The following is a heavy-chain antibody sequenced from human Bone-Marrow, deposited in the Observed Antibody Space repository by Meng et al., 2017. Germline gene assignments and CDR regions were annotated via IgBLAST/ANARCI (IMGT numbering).Heavy chain of an antibody. CDR3: ARERGYYYGSGRPTYYYYYGMDV. Sequence: LRLSCAISGDSVSSNSPASNWIRQSPSRGLEWLGRTYYRSKWYNDYAVSVKSRITINPDTSKNQFSLQLNSVTPEDTAVYYCARERGYYYGSGRPTYYYYYGMDVWGQGTMVTVSS. CDR2: TYYRSKWYN. V-gene: IGHV6-1*01. CDR1: GDSVSSNSPA. D-gene: IGHD3-10*01. J-gene: IGHJ6*02.